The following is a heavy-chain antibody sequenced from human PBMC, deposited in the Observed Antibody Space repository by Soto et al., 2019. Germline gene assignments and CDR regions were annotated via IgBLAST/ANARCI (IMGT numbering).Heavy chain of an antibody. CDR1: GFTFSSYA. CDR2: ISSNGGST. J-gene: IGHJ6*02. Sequence: EVQLVESGGGLVQPGGSLRLSCSASGFTFSSYAMHWVRQAPGKGLEYVSAISSNGGSTYYADSVKGRFTISRDNXKXTXXLQMSSLRAEDTAVYYCVKDQGNDYGDYYYYGMDVWGQGTTVTVSS. D-gene: IGHD4-17*01. CDR3: VKDQGNDYGDYYYYGMDV. V-gene: IGHV3-64D*06.